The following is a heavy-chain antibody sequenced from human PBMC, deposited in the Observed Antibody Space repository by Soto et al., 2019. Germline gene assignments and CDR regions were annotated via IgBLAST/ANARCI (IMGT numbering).Heavy chain of an antibody. J-gene: IGHJ6*03. CDR1: GFTFSSYA. V-gene: IGHV3-23*01. Sequence: SLRLSCAASGFTFSSYAMSWVRQAPGKGLEWVSAISGSGGSTYYADSVKGRFTISRDNSKNTLYLQMNSLRAEDTAVYYCAKVKPRDYDFLSGLIAPHYMDFSGKGTMVTVSS. D-gene: IGHD3-3*01. CDR2: ISGSGGST. CDR3: AKVKPRDYDFLSGLIAPHYMDF.